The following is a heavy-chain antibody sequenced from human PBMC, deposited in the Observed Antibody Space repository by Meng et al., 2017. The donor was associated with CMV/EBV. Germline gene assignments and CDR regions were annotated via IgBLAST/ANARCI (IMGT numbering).Heavy chain of an antibody. CDR1: GGSFSGYY. CDR3: ARSLVVPAAILSYYYGMDV. CDR2: INHSGST. Sequence: SETLSLTCAVYGGSFSGYYWSWIRQPPGKGLEWIGEINHSGSTNHNPSLKSRVTISVDTSKNQFSLNLSSVTAADTAVYYCARSLVVPAAILSYYYGMDVWGQGTTVTVSS. J-gene: IGHJ6*02. V-gene: IGHV4-34*01. D-gene: IGHD2-2*02.